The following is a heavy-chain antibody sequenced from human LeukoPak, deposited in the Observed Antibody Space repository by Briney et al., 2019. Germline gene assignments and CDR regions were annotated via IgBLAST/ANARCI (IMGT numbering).Heavy chain of an antibody. CDR3: ARELWSGGYFDY. CDR1: GDSISSGDYY. V-gene: IGHV4-61*02. CDR2: IYTSGST. D-gene: IGHD3-10*02. Sequence: SETLSLTCTVSGDSISSGDYYWSWIRQPAGKGLEWIGRIYTSGSTNYNPSLKSRVTMSVDTSKNQFSLKLSSVTAADTAVYYCARELWSGGYFDYWGQGTLVTVSS. J-gene: IGHJ4*02.